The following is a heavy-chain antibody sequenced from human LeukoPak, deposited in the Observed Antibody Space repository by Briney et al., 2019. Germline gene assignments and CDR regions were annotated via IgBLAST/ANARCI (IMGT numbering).Heavy chain of an antibody. CDR2: INQSGST. J-gene: IGHJ4*02. V-gene: IGHV4-61*10. Sequence: SETLSLTCTVSGGSISSGSYYWSWIRQPAGKGLEWIGEINQSGSTNYNPSLKSRVAISGDTPKNQLSLKLSSLTAADTAVYYCARGPSRVGDSTSYYFFDYWGQGTLVTVSS. CDR3: ARGPSRVGDSTSYYFFDY. CDR1: GGSISSGSYY. D-gene: IGHD3-22*01.